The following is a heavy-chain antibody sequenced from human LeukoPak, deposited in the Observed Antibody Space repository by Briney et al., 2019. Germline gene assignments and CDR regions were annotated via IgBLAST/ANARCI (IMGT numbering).Heavy chain of an antibody. V-gene: IGHV3-48*01. CDR1: GFTFSSYS. CDR2: ISSSSSTI. J-gene: IGHJ4*02. Sequence: GGSLRLSCAASGFTFSSYSMNWVRQAPGKGLEWVSYISSSSSTIYYADSVKGRFTISRDNSKNTLYLQMNSLRAEDTAVYYCAKGSVGPFDYWGQGTLVTVSS. D-gene: IGHD4-23*01. CDR3: AKGSVGPFDY.